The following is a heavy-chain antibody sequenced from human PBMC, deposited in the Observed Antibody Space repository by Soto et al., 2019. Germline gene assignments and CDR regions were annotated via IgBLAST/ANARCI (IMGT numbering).Heavy chain of an antibody. V-gene: IGHV4-30-2*01. CDR2: IYHSGST. J-gene: IGHJ4*02. D-gene: IGHD2-15*01. CDR3: ARGEVVALGY. Sequence: QLQLQESGSGLVKPSQTLSLTCAVSGGSIGSGGSSWSWIRQPPGKGLEWIGYIYHSGSTYYNPSLKSRVTILLDRSKNQFSLKLSSVTAADTAVYYCARGEVVALGYWGQGTLVTVSS. CDR1: GGSIGSGGSS.